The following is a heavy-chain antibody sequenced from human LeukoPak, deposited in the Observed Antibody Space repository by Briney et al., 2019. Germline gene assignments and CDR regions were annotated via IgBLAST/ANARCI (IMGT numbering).Heavy chain of an antibody. V-gene: IGHV1-46*01. CDR1: GYTFTSNY. Sequence: AASVKVSCKASGYTFTSNYMHWVRQAPGQGLEWVGLINPSGGVSSYAQKFQGRVTITADESTSTAYMELSSLRSEDTAVYYCARDHYCSGGSCYNWFDPWGQGTLVTVSS. CDR2: INPSGGVS. CDR3: ARDHYCSGGSCYNWFDP. J-gene: IGHJ5*02. D-gene: IGHD2-15*01.